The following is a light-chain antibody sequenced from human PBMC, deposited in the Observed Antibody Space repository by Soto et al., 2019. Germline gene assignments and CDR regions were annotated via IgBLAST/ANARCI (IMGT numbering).Light chain of an antibody. CDR2: GND. V-gene: IGLV1-51*01. Sequence: QSVLTQPPSVSAAPGQKVTISCSGSSSNIGSNSVSWYQQLPETAPKLLIYGNDERPSGIPDRFSGSKSGTSATLGITGLQTGDEGDYYCATWDSSLTAGIFGGGTKLTVL. CDR1: SSNIGSNS. CDR3: ATWDSSLTAGI. J-gene: IGLJ2*01.